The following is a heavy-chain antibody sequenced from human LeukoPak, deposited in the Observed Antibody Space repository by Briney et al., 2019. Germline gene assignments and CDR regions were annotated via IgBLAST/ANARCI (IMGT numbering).Heavy chain of an antibody. J-gene: IGHJ4*02. Sequence: PGGSLRLSCAASGFTFSSYWMSWVRQAPGKGLEWMANIKQDGSEKYYVDSVKGRFTISRDNAKNSLYLQMNSLRAEDTAVYYCARGIMRVVPAAMGLLWFGELTFDYWGQGTLVTVSS. D-gene: IGHD3-10*01. CDR1: GFTFSSYW. V-gene: IGHV3-7*01. CDR3: ARGIMRVVPAAMGLLWFGELTFDY. CDR2: IKQDGSEK.